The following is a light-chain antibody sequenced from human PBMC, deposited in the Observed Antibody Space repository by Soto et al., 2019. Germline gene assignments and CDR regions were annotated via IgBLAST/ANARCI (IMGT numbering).Light chain of an antibody. CDR1: QSINRS. CDR2: GAS. CDR3: QQYSSYPRT. Sequence: DILLTQSPSTLSSSPGERVTLTCRASQSINRSLAWYQQKPGQAPRLLIYGASSRASGVPARFSGSGSGTDFTLTISSLEPEDFATYYCQQYSSYPRTFGQGTQVDIK. J-gene: IGKJ1*01. V-gene: IGKV3-15*01.